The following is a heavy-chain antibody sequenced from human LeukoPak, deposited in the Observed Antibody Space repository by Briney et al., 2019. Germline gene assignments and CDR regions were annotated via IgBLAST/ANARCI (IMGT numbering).Heavy chain of an antibody. Sequence: GASVKVSCKASGYTFIRYYMHWVRQAPGQGLEWMGIINPSGGSTSYAQKFQGRVTMTRDTSTSTVYVEVSSLRSEDTAVYYCARGATVTPFDYWGQGTLVTVSS. V-gene: IGHV1-46*01. J-gene: IGHJ4*02. D-gene: IGHD4-17*01. CDR3: ARGATVTPFDY. CDR1: GYTFIRYY. CDR2: INPSGGST.